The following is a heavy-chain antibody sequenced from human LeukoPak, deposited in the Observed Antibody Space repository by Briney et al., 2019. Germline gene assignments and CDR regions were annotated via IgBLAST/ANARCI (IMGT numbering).Heavy chain of an antibody. J-gene: IGHJ5*02. Sequence: PSETLSLTCTVSGDSISSGDYYWSWIRQPAGKGLEWIGRISSSGSTYYNPSLKSRVTMSVVTSKNQFSLRLSSVTAADTAVYYCARRFHSNYVWFDPRGQGTLVTVSS. V-gene: IGHV4-61*02. D-gene: IGHD4-11*01. CDR3: ARRFHSNYVWFDP. CDR1: GDSISSGDYY. CDR2: ISSSGST.